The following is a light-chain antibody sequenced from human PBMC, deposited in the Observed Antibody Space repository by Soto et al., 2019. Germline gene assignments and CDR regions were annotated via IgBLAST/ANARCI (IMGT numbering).Light chain of an antibody. V-gene: IGKV1-39*01. CDR1: QSVSSY. Sequence: MTQSPATLSVSPGERATLSCRASQSVSSYLAWYQQKPGKAPKLLIYGASTWQSGIPARFSGSGSGTDFTLTISSLQPEDFATYYCQHSYSTPRTFGQGTRLEIK. CDR3: QHSYSTPRT. CDR2: GAS. J-gene: IGKJ5*01.